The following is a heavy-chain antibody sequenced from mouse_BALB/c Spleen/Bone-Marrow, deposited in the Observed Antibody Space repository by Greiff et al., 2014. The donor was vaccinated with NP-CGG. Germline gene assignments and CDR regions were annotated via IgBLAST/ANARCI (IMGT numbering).Heavy chain of an antibody. J-gene: IGHJ4*01. CDR1: GYAFSSYW. Sequence: VKLVESGAELVRPGSSVKISCKASGYAFSSYWMNWVKQRPGQGLEWIGQIYPGDGDTNYIGKFKGKATLTADKSSSTAYMQLSSLTSEDSAVYFCARYYRNDYFALDYWGQGTSVTVPS. D-gene: IGHD2-14*01. CDR3: ARYYRNDYFALDY. V-gene: IGHV1-80*01. CDR2: IYPGDGDT.